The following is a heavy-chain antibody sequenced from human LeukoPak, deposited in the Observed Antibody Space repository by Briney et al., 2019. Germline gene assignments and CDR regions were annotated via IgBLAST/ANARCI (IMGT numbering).Heavy chain of an antibody. CDR1: GYSFTSYW. Sequence: GESLKISCKGSGYSFTSYWIGWVRQMPGKGLEWMGIIYPGDSDTRYSPSFQGQVTISADKSISTAYLQWSSLKASDTAMYYCARQRYYYDSSGTYLDYWGQGTLVTVSS. CDR3: ARQRYYYDSSGTYLDY. J-gene: IGHJ4*02. V-gene: IGHV5-51*01. CDR2: IYPGDSDT. D-gene: IGHD3-22*01.